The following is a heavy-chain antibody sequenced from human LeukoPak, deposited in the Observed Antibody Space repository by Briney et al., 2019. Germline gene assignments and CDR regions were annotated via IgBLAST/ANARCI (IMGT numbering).Heavy chain of an antibody. Sequence: TSETLSLTCTVSGGSISSYYWSWIRQPPGKGLEWIGYSGGTNYNPSLKSRLTISVDTSKNQFSLQLRSVTEADTAVYYCARDPIVWGQGTLVTVSS. J-gene: IGHJ4*02. CDR2: SGGT. D-gene: IGHD2-15*01. V-gene: IGHV4-59*01. CDR1: GGSISSYY. CDR3: ARDPIV.